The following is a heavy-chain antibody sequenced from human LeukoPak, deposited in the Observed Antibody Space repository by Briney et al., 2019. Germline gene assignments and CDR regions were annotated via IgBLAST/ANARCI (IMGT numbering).Heavy chain of an antibody. CDR1: GFTITAYA. V-gene: IGHV3-23*01. D-gene: IGHD4-17*01. Sequence: GGSLRLSCAASGFTITAYAMSWVRQSPGKGLEWVSGIGITSEYIHYADSVKGRFTISRDNSKNTVYLEMSSLRAEDAAVYYCAKDPNGDYVSAFDTWGQGTMVIVSS. CDR2: IGITSEYI. CDR3: AKDPNGDYVSAFDT. J-gene: IGHJ3*02.